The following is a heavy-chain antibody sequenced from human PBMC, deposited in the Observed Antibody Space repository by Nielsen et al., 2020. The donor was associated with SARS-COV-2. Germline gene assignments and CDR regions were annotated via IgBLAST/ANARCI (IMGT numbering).Heavy chain of an antibody. CDR3: VRVWDDGYYYDTGPFDY. V-gene: IGHV3-74*01. D-gene: IGHD3-22*01. CDR1: EFTFRNYG. Sequence: GESLKISCAASEFTFRNYGMNWVRQAPGKGLAWVAQINSDGSRTTYADSVEGRFTVSRDNAKNTLYLQMNSLTADDTAVYYCVRVWDDGYYYDTGPFDYWGQGTLVTVSS. J-gene: IGHJ4*02. CDR2: INSDGSRT.